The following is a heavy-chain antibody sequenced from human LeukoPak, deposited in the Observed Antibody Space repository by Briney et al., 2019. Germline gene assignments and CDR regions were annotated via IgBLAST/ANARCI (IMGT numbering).Heavy chain of an antibody. CDR3: ARGWVVAANNPVHAFDI. CDR2: INHSGST. Sequence: SETLSLTCAVYGGSFSGYYWSWVRQPPVKGLEWIGEINHSGSTNYNPSLKSRVTISVDTSKNQFSLKLSSVTAADTAVYYCARGWVVAANNPVHAFDIWGQGTMVTVSS. V-gene: IGHV4-34*01. D-gene: IGHD6-25*01. J-gene: IGHJ3*02. CDR1: GGSFSGYY.